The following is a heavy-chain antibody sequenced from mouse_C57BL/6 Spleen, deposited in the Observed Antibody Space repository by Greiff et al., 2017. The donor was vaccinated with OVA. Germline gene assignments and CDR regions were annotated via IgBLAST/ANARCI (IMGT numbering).Heavy chain of an antibody. J-gene: IGHJ1*03. CDR1: GYSITSGYY. D-gene: IGHD1-1*01. CDR3: ARYYYGSSYGYWYFDV. CDR2: ISYDGSN. V-gene: IGHV3-6*01. Sequence: VQLQQSGPGLVKPSQSLSLTCSVTGYSITSGYYWNWIRQFPGNKLEWMGYISYDGSNNYNPSLKNRISITRDTSKNQFFLKLNSVTTEDTATYYCARYYYGSSYGYWYFDVWGTGTTVTVSS.